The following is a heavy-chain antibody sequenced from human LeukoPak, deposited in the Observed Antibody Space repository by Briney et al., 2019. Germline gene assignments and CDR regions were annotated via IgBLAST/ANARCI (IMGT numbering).Heavy chain of an antibody. CDR3: AKDATGAGGYDI. V-gene: IGHV3-23*01. CDR2: IIDGGLNT. J-gene: IGHJ3*02. CDR1: GFTFSSCA. D-gene: IGHD2-8*02. Sequence: GGSLTLSCAASGFTFSSCAMSWVRQAPGKGREWVSTIIDGGLNTSYAHSVKGRLTISRDTTKNSLYLQMNSLRAEETAVYCCAKDATGAGGYDIWGQGTMVTVSS.